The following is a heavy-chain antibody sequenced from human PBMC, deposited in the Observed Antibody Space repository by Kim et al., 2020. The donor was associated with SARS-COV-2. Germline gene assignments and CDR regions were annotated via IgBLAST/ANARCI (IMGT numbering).Heavy chain of an antibody. V-gene: IGHV7-4-1*02. J-gene: IGHJ6*02. Sequence: ASVKVSCKASGYTFSNYAMNWVRQAPGQGLEWMGWINTNTGNPRYAQGFTGRFVFSLDTSVSTAYLQISSLKAEDTAVYYCARGGMGYCSGGSCYSHNYGMDVWGQGTTVTVSS. CDR2: INTNTGNP. CDR1: GYTFSNYA. D-gene: IGHD2-15*01. CDR3: ARGGMGYCSGGSCYSHNYGMDV.